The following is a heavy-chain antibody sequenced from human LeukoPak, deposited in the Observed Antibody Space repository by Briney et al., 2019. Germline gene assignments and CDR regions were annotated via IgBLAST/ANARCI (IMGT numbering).Heavy chain of an antibody. V-gene: IGHV3-21*01. CDR1: GFTFSTYS. Sequence: PGGSLRLSCAASGFTFSTYSMNWVRQAPGKGLEWVSSISSSSSYIYYADSLKGRFTISRDNSKNTLYLQMNSLRAEDTAVYYCAKDGDDSIDYWGQGTLVTVSS. CDR3: AKDGDDSIDY. J-gene: IGHJ4*02. D-gene: IGHD3-22*01. CDR2: ISSSSSYI.